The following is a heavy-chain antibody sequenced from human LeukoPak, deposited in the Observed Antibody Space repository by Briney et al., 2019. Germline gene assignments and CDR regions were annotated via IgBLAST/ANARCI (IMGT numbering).Heavy chain of an antibody. V-gene: IGHV3-33*01. D-gene: IGHD1-14*01. CDR2: IAYDGSRA. J-gene: IGHJ4*02. Sequence: GGSLRLSCAGSGFCFGGYGMHWFRQTPGKGLEWVAVIAYDGSRAFYADSVKGRFAISRDNSKNTMSVQMDDLRAEDTAVYYCTRYNNDHFDYWGQGTLVTVSS. CDR1: GFCFGGYG. CDR3: TRYNNDHFDY.